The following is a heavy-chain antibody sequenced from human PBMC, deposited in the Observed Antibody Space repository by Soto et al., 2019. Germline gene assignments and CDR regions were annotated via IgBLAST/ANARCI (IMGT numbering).Heavy chain of an antibody. V-gene: IGHV3-23*01. D-gene: IGHD2-21*02. CDR2: ISGSGGST. CDR1: GFTFSSYA. J-gene: IGHJ4*02. Sequence: GGSLRLSCAASGFTFSSYAMSWVRQAPGKGLEWVSAISGSGGSTYYADSVKGRFTISRDNSKNTLYLQMNSLRAEDTAVYYCAKVGLGDYEGGCYSHWGQGTLVTVSS. CDR3: AKVGLGDYEGGCYSH.